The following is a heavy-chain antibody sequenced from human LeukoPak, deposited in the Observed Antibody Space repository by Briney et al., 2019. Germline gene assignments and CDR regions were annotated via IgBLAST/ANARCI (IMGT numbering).Heavy chain of an antibody. V-gene: IGHV1-18*01. CDR3: ARVPLGYCTSGVCYTFDY. D-gene: IGHD2-8*01. CDR1: GYTFTSYG. J-gene: IGHJ4*02. Sequence: ASVKVSCKASGYTFTSYGISWVRQAPGQGLEWMGWISAYNGNTNYAQKLQGRVTMTTDTSTSTAYMELRSLRSDDTAVYYCARVPLGYCTSGVCYTFDYWGQGTLVTVSS. CDR2: ISAYNGNT.